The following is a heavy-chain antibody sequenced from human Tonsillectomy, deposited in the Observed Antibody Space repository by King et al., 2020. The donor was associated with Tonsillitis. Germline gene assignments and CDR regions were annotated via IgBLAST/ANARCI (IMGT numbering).Heavy chain of an antibody. Sequence: VQLVESGAEVKKPGASVTVSCTASGYTFTSYGISWVRQAPGQGLEWLGWISAYNGNTNCAQRLQGRVTMTTDTSTSTAYMELRSLRSEDTALYYCARDPIPRVDYYHYYYMDVWGKGTTVTVSS. J-gene: IGHJ6*03. CDR3: ARDPIPRVDYYHYYYMDV. D-gene: IGHD2-21*01. CDR1: GYTFTSYG. V-gene: IGHV1-18*01. CDR2: ISAYNGNT.